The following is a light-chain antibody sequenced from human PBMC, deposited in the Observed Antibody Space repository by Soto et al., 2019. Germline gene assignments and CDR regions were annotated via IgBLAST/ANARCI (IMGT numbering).Light chain of an antibody. J-gene: IGKJ1*01. V-gene: IGKV1-5*03. CDR2: KAS. Sequence: DIPMTQSPSTLSASVGDRVTITCRASQSIGDWLAWHQQRPGKAPKFLIYKASSLQSGVPSRFSGSRSGTEFTLTISTLQPYDFATYYCQQYNGNSETFGQGTKVDIK. CDR1: QSIGDW. CDR3: QQYNGNSET.